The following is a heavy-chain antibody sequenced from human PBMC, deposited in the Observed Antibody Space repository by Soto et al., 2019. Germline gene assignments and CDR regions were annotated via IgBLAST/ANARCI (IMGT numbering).Heavy chain of an antibody. V-gene: IGHV3-74*01. Sequence: GGSLRLSCAASGFSTYWMHWVRQAPGKGLVWVSRINNDGGSTTYADSVKGRFTISRDNAKNTLYLQMSSLRAEDTAVYYCAAYSSSFRVGYMDGWGKGTTDTVSS. D-gene: IGHD6-6*01. CDR3: AAYSSSFRVGYMDG. CDR1: GFSTYW. CDR2: INNDGGST. J-gene: IGHJ6*03.